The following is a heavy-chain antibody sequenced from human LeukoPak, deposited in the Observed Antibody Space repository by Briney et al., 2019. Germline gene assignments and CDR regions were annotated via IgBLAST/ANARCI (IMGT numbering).Heavy chain of an antibody. J-gene: IGHJ4*02. CDR3: ARQRGSDYVWGSYRPVYYFDY. CDR1: GYSFTSYW. D-gene: IGHD3-16*02. CDR2: IYPGDSGT. Sequence: GESLKISCKGSGYSFTSYWIGWVRQMRGKGLEWMGNIYPGDSGTRYGPSFSDQVTISADKSISTAYLQWSSLKASDTAMYYCARQRGSDYVWGSYRPVYYFDYWGQGTLVTVSS. V-gene: IGHV5-51*01.